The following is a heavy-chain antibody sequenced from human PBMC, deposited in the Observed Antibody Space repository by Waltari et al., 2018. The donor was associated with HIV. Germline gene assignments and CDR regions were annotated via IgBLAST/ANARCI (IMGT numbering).Heavy chain of an antibody. V-gene: IGHV4-61*02. CDR3: ARSPDILTGYYWFDY. J-gene: IGHJ5*01. D-gene: IGHD3-9*01. CDR2: MYTSGRT. CDR1: GGSISSASYY. Sequence: QVQLQESGPGLVKPSQTLSLTCTVSGGSISSASYYWSWTRQPAGKGLEWIGRMYTSGRTNYNPALKSRVTLSLDTSKNQFSLKLSSVTAADTAVYYCARSPDILTGYYWFDYWGQGILVTVSS.